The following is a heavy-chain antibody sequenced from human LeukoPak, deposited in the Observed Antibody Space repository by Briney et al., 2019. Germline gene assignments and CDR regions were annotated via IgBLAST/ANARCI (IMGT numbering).Heavy chain of an antibody. D-gene: IGHD3-10*01. CDR3: ARNVLLWFGTTHNWFDP. CDR1: GGSISSYY. J-gene: IGHJ5*02. Sequence: SETLSLTCTVCGGSISSYYWSWIRQPPGKGLEWIGYIYYSGSTNYNPSLKSRVTISVDTSKNQFSLKLSSVTAADTAVYYCARNVLLWFGTTHNWFDPWGQGTLVTVSS. CDR2: IYYSGST. V-gene: IGHV4-59*08.